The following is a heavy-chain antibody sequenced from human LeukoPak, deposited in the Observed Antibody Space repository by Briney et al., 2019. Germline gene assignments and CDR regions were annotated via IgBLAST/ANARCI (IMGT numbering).Heavy chain of an antibody. J-gene: IGHJ6*03. V-gene: IGHV4-34*01. CDR3: ARIKSKVYYYYYMDA. CDR1: GGSFSGYY. Sequence: SETLSLTCAVYGGSFSGYYWSWIRQPPGKGLEWIGEINHSGGTNYNPSLKSRVTISVDTSKNQFSLKLSSVTAADTAVYYCARIKSKVYYYYYMDAWGKGTTVTVSS. CDR2: INHSGGT.